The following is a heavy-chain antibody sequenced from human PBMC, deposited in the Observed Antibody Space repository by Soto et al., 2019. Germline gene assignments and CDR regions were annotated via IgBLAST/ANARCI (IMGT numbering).Heavy chain of an antibody. Sequence: EVQLVESGGGLVPPGGSLRLSCAASGFDFNNYDMHWVRQATGKGLQWVANINVAGNTYYPVSVKGRFTISRENAKNSLYLHINSLRAEDTAVYYCTRTADFTSAFDIWGQGTMVTVSS. J-gene: IGHJ3*02. CDR3: TRTADFTSAFDI. CDR2: INVAGNT. V-gene: IGHV3-13*01. D-gene: IGHD2-21*02. CDR1: GFDFNNYD.